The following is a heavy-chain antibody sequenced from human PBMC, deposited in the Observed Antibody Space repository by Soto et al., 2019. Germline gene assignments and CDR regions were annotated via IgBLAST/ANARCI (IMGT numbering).Heavy chain of an antibody. CDR1: GFTFSSYW. J-gene: IGHJ5*02. CDR2: INSDGSST. D-gene: IGHD3-3*01. Sequence: GGSLRLSCAASGFTFSSYWMHWVRQAPGKGLVWVSRINSDGSSTSYADSVKGRFTISRDNAKNTLYLQMNSLRAEDTAVYYCARSFLRYYDFWSAYSEYNCFDPWGQGTLVTVSS. CDR3: ARSFLRYYDFWSAYSEYNCFDP. V-gene: IGHV3-74*01.